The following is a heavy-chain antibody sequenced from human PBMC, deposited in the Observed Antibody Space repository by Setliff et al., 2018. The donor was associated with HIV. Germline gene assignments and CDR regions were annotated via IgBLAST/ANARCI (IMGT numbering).Heavy chain of an antibody. CDR3: AKQMKSMGPYDGFDI. CDR1: GFTFSSYA. CDR2: ISGSGDST. V-gene: IGHV3-23*01. D-gene: IGHD3-10*01. J-gene: IGHJ3*02. Sequence: GGSLRLSCAASGFTFSSYAMSWVRQAPGKGLVWVSAISGSGDSTFYADSVQGRFTISRDNSKNTLYLQMNSLRVEDTAIYYCAKQMKSMGPYDGFDIWGQGTMVTVSS.